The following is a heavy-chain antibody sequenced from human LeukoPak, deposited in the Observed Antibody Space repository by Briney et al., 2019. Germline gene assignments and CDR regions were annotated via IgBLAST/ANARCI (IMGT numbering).Heavy chain of an antibody. D-gene: IGHD3-22*01. J-gene: IGHJ4*02. V-gene: IGHV3-49*03. CDR3: SRTPDSGDYSSRSDEYIDY. CDR1: GFTFGDYA. CDR2: IRSKANDGTT. Sequence: PGGSLRLSCTASGFTFGDYAMSWFRQAPGKGLEWVAFIRSKANDGTTAYAASVKGRFTISRDDSKSIAYLQMNSLKTEDTAVYYCSRTPDSGDYSSRSDEYIDYWGQGTLVTVSS.